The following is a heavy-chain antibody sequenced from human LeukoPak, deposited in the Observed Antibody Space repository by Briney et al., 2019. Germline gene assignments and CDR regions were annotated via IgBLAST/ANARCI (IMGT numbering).Heavy chain of an antibody. CDR1: GYTFTGYY. CDR3: ARDPRFLEWSPRANYYYYGMDV. V-gene: IGHV1-2*02. J-gene: IGHJ6*02. Sequence: ASVKVSCKASGYTFTGYYMHWVRQAPGQGLEWMGWINPSSGGTNYAQKLQGRVTMTTDTSTSTAYMELRSLRSDDTAVYYCARDPRFLEWSPRANYYYYGMDVWGQGTTVTVSS. CDR2: INPSSGGT. D-gene: IGHD3-3*01.